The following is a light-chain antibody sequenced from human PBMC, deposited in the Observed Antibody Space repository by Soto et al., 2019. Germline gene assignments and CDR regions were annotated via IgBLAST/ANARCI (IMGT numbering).Light chain of an antibody. CDR1: QSISSN. J-gene: IGKJ1*01. CDR3: QQYNNWPWT. Sequence: EIVMTQSPDTLSVSPGERATLSCRASQSISSNLAWYRQRPGQAPRLLIYGASTRAIGIPARFSGSGSGTEFTLTISSLQSEDFALYHCQQYNNWPWTFGKGTKVEIK. V-gene: IGKV3D-15*01. CDR2: GAS.